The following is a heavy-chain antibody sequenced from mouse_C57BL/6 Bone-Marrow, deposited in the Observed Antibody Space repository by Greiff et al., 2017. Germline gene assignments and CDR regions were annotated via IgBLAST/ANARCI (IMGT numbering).Heavy chain of an antibody. D-gene: IGHD2-3*01. CDR3: ARDDDYFYYYAMDY. Sequence: EVKLMESGGGLVKPGGSLKLSCAASGFTFSSYAMSWVRQTPEKRLEWVATISDGGSYTYYPDNVKGRFTISRENAKNNLYLQMSHLKSEDTAMYYCARDDDYFYYYAMDYWGQGTSVTVSS. V-gene: IGHV5-4*01. CDR2: ISDGGSYT. J-gene: IGHJ4*01. CDR1: GFTFSSYA.